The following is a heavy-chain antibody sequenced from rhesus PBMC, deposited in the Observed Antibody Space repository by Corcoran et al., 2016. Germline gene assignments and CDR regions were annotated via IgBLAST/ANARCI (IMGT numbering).Heavy chain of an antibody. Sequence: QVQLQESGPGVVKPSETLSLTCAVSGGSISDSYRLSWIRQPPGKGLDWIGYIYGRRTRINNNPSIKSRVTISKDTSKNQLSLKLSSVTAADTAVYYCARDGYSKTTDDWGQGVLVTVSS. CDR2: IYGRRTRI. J-gene: IGHJ4*01. CDR3: ARDGYSKTTDD. CDR1: GGSISDSYR. V-gene: IGHV4S10*01. D-gene: IGHD5-30*01.